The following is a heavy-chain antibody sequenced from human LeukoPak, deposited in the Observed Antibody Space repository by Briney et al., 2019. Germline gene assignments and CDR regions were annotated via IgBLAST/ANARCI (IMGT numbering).Heavy chain of an antibody. D-gene: IGHD1-26*01. J-gene: IGHJ3*02. CDR2: ISYDGSNK. CDR1: GFTFSSYA. Sequence: GGSLRLSCAASGFTFSSYAMHWVRQAPGKGLEWVAVISYDGSNKYYADSVKGRFTISRDNSKNTLYLQMNSLRAEDTAVYYCARDGPYSGSSLSYAFDIWGQGTMVTVSS. CDR3: ARDGPYSGSSLSYAFDI. V-gene: IGHV3-30-3*01.